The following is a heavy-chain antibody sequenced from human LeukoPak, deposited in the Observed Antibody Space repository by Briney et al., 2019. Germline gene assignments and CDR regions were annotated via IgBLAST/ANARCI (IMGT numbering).Heavy chain of an antibody. J-gene: IGHJ3*02. CDR3: ARTHSSGQYPFGRAFDI. D-gene: IGHD3-22*01. CDR2: IKQDGSEK. Sequence: GGSLRLSCAASGFTFSSYWMSWVRQAPGKGLEWVANIKQDGSEKYYVDSVKGRFTISRYNAKNSLYLQMNSLRAEDTAVYYCARTHSSGQYPFGRAFDIWGQGTMVTVSS. V-gene: IGHV3-7*01. CDR1: GFTFSSYW.